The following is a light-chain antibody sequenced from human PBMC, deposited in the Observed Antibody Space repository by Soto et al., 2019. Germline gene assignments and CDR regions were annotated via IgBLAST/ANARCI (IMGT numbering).Light chain of an antibody. Sequence: DIVMTQTPLSLSVTLGQPASISCRSSESLVYSNGNTYLSWYHQRPGQPPRLLIHRVSNRFSGVPERFSGSGAGTDFTLEISRVEAEDVGIYYCMQGTLWLTFGQGTKVEI. J-gene: IGKJ1*01. V-gene: IGKV2-24*01. CDR3: MQGTLWLT. CDR2: RVS. CDR1: ESLVYSNGNTY.